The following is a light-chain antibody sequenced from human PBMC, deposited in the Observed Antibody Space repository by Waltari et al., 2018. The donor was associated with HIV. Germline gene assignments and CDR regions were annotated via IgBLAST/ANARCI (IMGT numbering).Light chain of an antibody. CDR1: SSYIGGYNY. CDR2: EVT. Sequence: QSALPQPPSASGSPGQSVTMSCTGTSSYIGGYNYVSWYQQHPGKAPKLIMTEVTKRPSGVPDRFSGSKSGNTASLTVSGLQAEDEAHYYCSSYAPTNKFYVLFGGGTTLTVL. J-gene: IGLJ2*01. V-gene: IGLV2-8*01. CDR3: SSYAPTNKFYVL.